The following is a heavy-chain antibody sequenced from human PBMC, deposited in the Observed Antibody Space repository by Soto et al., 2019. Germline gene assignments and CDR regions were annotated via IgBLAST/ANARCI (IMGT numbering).Heavy chain of an antibody. J-gene: IGHJ4*02. Sequence: ASAKVSCKASGGTFSSYTSSWVRQAPGQGLEWMGRIIPILGIANYAQKFQGRVTITADKSTSTAYMELSSLRSEDTAVYYCARGGLYGGLSFDYWGQGTLVTVSS. CDR2: IIPILGIA. CDR3: ARGGLYGGLSFDY. D-gene: IGHD5-12*01. CDR1: GGTFSSYT. V-gene: IGHV1-69*02.